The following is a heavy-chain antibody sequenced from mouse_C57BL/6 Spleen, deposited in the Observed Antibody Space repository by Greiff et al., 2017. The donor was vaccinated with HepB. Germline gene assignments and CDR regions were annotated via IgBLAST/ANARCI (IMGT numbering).Heavy chain of an antibody. CDR1: GYTFTDYN. Sequence: EVQLQQSGPELVKPGASVKMSCKASGYTFTDYNMHWVKQSHGKSLEWIGYINPNNGGTSYNQKFKGKATLTVNKSSSTAYMEFRSLTSEDSAVYYCAGVGTTRYFDVWGTGTTVTVSS. CDR3: AGVGTTRYFDV. V-gene: IGHV1-22*01. D-gene: IGHD1-1*02. CDR2: INPNNGGT. J-gene: IGHJ1*03.